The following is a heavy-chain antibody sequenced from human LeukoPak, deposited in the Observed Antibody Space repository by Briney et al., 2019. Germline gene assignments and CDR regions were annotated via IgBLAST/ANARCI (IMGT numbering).Heavy chain of an antibody. V-gene: IGHV4-59*01. Sequence: SETLSLTCTVSGGSISSYYWSWIRQPPGKGLEWIGYINYSETTNYNPSLKGRVTISVDTSRNQFSLRLSSVTAADTAVYYCARGIFGMVINGFDIWGQGTMVTVSS. J-gene: IGHJ3*02. CDR1: GGSISSYY. D-gene: IGHD3-3*01. CDR2: INYSETT. CDR3: ARGIFGMVINGFDI.